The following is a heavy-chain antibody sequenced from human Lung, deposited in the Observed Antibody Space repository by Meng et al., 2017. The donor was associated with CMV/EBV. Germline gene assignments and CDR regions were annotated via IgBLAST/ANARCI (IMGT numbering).Heavy chain of an antibody. CDR3: ARDVSPRSSAYFAIYYFYALDF. V-gene: IGHV3-21*01. Sequence: GESLKISCAASGFTFSSYSMNWVRQAPGKGLEWVSSISSSGTYIYYADSVKGRFTISRDNAQNSLYLQMNSLRAEDTAVYYCARDVSPRSSAYFAIYYFYALDFWGQGXTVTVSS. CDR2: ISSSGTYI. D-gene: IGHD2-21*01. J-gene: IGHJ6*02. CDR1: GFTFSSYS.